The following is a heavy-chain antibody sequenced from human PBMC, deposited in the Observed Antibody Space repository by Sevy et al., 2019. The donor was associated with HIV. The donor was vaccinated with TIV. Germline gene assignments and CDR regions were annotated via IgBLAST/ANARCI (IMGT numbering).Heavy chain of an antibody. CDR2: FYPGDSDT. J-gene: IGHJ4*02. CDR1: GYSFTSYW. D-gene: IGHD6-19*01. CDR3: ARLFSSGSFYYFDY. V-gene: IGHV5-51*01. Sequence: GESLKISCKGSGYSFTSYWIGWVRQMPGKGLEWMGIFYPGDSDTRYSPAFQGQVPISPAKSITPAYLQGSSLKASDSAMYYCARLFSSGSFYYFDYWGQGTLVTVSS.